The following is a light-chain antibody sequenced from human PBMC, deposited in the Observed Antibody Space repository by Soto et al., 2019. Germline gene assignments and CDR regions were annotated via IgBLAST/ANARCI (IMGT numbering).Light chain of an antibody. CDR3: SSYTSSSTLV. CDR1: SSDVGGYNY. CDR2: DVS. Sequence: QSALTQPASVSGSPGQSITISCTGTSSDVGGYNYVSWYQQHPDKAPKLMIYDVSHRPSGVSTRFSGSKSGNTASLTISGLQAEDDADYYCSSYTSSSTLVFGGGNKLTVL. J-gene: IGLJ2*01. V-gene: IGLV2-14*03.